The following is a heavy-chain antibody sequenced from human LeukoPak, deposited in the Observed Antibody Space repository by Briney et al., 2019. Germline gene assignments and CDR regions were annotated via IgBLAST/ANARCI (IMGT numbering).Heavy chain of an antibody. Sequence: GGSLRLSCAASGFTFINAWMNWVRQAPGKGLEWVANIKKDGSEKYYVDSVKGRFTISRDNAKNSLYLQMNSLRAEDTAVYYCARDLYRIVVVPHYFDYWGQGTLVTVSS. CDR2: IKKDGSEK. D-gene: IGHD3-22*01. J-gene: IGHJ4*02. CDR3: ARDLYRIVVVPHYFDY. CDR1: GFTFINAW. V-gene: IGHV3-7*01.